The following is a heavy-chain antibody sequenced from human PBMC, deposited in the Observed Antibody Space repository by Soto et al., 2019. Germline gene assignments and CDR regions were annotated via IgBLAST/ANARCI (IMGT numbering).Heavy chain of an antibody. CDR3: ARDSTYYDSSGWDAFDI. Sequence: PSETLSLTCTVSGGSISSGGYYWSWIRQHPGKGLEWIGYIYYSGSTYYNPSLKSRVTISVDTSKNQFSLKLSSVAAADTAVYYCARDSTYYDSSGWDAFDIWGQGTMVTVSS. CDR2: IYYSGST. CDR1: GGSISSGGYY. V-gene: IGHV4-31*03. D-gene: IGHD3-22*01. J-gene: IGHJ3*02.